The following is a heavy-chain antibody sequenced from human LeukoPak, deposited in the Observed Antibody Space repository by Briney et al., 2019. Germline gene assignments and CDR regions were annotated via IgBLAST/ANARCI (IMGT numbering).Heavy chain of an antibody. J-gene: IGHJ6*02. CDR1: GFTFSSYS. CDR3: ARGVRRYYDILTGRYGMDV. D-gene: IGHD3-9*01. V-gene: IGHV3-21*01. CDR2: ISSSSRYI. Sequence: PGGSLRLSCAASGFTFSSYSMNWVRQAPGKGLEWVSSISSSSRYIYYVDSVKGRFTISRDNAKNSLYLQMNSLRAEDTAVYYCARGVRRYYDILTGRYGMDVWGQGTTVTVSS.